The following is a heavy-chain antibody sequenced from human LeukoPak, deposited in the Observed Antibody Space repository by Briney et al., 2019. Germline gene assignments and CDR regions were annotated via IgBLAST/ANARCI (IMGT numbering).Heavy chain of an antibody. Sequence: ASVKVSCKASGATFISYAMSWVRQAPGQGLEWMGGIIPIFGTANYAQKFQGRVTITADTSASTVYMALSSLTSEDMAVYYCARDVTGDYSNAWDWQSYYFDYWGHGTLVTVSS. D-gene: IGHD6-19*01. CDR3: ARDVTGDYSNAWDWQSYYFDY. CDR1: GATFISYA. V-gene: IGHV1-69*06. J-gene: IGHJ4*01. CDR2: IIPIFGTA.